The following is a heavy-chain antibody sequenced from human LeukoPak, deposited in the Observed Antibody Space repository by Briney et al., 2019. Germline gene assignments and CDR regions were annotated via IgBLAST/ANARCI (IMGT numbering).Heavy chain of an antibody. Sequence: ASVKVSCKTSGYRFTDYYMHWGRQAPGQGLEWMGWINTNSGGTSSAQKFQGRVTMTRDTSITTVYMEVSWLTSDDTAIYYCARADRLHGGPYLIGPWGQGTLVTVSS. CDR3: ARADRLHGGPYLIGP. V-gene: IGHV1-2*02. CDR2: INTNSGGT. J-gene: IGHJ5*02. CDR1: GYRFTDYY. D-gene: IGHD2-21*01.